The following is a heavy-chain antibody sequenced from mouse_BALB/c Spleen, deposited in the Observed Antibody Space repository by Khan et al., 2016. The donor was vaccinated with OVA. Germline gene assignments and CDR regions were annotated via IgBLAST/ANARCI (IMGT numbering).Heavy chain of an antibody. CDR3: TREGAYYRSDGWFAY. Sequence: QVQLQQPGAELARPGASVKMSCKASGYTFTTYTIHWVKQRPGQGLEWIGYIIPSTDYTNYNQKFKDKATLTADKSSTTAYMQLRSLTSEDSAVFSWTREGAYYRSDGWFAYWGQGTLVTVSA. J-gene: IGHJ3*01. V-gene: IGHV1-4*01. CDR2: IIPSTDYT. CDR1: GYTFTTYT. D-gene: IGHD2-14*01.